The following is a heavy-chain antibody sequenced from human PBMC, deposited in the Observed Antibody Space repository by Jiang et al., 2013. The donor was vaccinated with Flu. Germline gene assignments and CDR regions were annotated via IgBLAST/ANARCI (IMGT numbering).Heavy chain of an antibody. CDR3: AHRRRKHYYDSSGDDFDY. CDR2: IYWDDDK. Sequence: KPTQTLTLTCTFSGFSLSTSGVGVGWIRQPPGKALEWLALIYWDDDKRYSPSLKSRLTITKDTSKNQVVLTMTNMDPVDTATYYCAHRRRKHYYDSSGDDFDYWGQGTL. V-gene: IGHV2-5*02. J-gene: IGHJ4*02. CDR1: GFSLSTSGVG. D-gene: IGHD3-22*01.